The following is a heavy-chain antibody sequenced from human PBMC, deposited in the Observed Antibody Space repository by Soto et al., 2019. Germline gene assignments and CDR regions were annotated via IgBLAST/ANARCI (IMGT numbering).Heavy chain of an antibody. V-gene: IGHV3-23*01. CDR1: GFTFSSYA. J-gene: IGHJ3*02. Sequence: GGSLRLSCAASGFTFSSYAMSWVRQASGKGLEWVSAISGSGGSTYYADSVKGRFTISRDNSKNRLYLQMNSLRAEDTAVYYCAKDERRVLLWFGELGAFDIWGQGTMVTVSS. CDR3: AKDERRVLLWFGELGAFDI. CDR2: ISGSGGST. D-gene: IGHD3-10*01.